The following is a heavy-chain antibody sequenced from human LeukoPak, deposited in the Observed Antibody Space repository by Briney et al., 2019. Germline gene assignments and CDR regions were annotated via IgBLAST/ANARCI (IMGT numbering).Heavy chain of an antibody. CDR1: GGSISSYY. CDR3: ARDFRVTTDYFDY. CDR2: IYYSGST. V-gene: IGHV4-59*12. J-gene: IGHJ4*02. Sequence: SETLSLTCTVSGGSISSYYWSWIRQPPGKGLEWIGYIYYSGSTNYNPSLKSRVTISVDKSKSQFSLKLSSVTAADTAVYYCARDFRVTTDYFDYWGQGTLVTVSS. D-gene: IGHD1-14*01.